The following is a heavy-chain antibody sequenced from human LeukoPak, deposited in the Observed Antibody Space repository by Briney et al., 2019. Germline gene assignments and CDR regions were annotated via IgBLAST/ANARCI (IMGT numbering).Heavy chain of an antibody. CDR1: GFTATDNY. D-gene: IGHD4-17*01. J-gene: IGHJ4*02. Sequence: PGGSLRLSCAVSGFTATDNYMSWVRQAPGKGLQWVSVIYPDGRTYYADSVKGRFTISRDISRNTLLLQMNSLRPDDTAVHYCARTNPVHGDYDYWGQGTLVTVSS. V-gene: IGHV3-53*01. CDR3: ARTNPVHGDYDY. CDR2: IYPDGRT.